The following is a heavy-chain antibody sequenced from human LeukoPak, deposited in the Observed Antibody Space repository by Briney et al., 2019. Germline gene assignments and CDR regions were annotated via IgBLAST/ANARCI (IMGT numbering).Heavy chain of an antibody. V-gene: IGHV4-59*08. CDR2: IHYSGST. J-gene: IGHJ4*02. CDR3: ARQPDRRQVAL. D-gene: IGHD1-14*01. CDR1: GGSISSYY. Sequence: PSETLSLTCTVSGGSISSYYWSWIRQPPGKGLEWIACIHYSGSTSYNPPLKSRVTISVDTSKNQFSLKVNSVTAADTAVYYCARQPDRRQVALWGQGTLVTVSS.